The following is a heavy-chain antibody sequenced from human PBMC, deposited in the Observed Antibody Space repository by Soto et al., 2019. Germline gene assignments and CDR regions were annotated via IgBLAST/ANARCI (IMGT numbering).Heavy chain of an antibody. CDR1: GFSLRNSRMG. Sequence: QVTLKESGPVLVKPTETLTLTCTVSGFSLRNSRMGVSWIRQPPGKALEWLAHTFSIDEKSYSPSLKTRLTISKDTSKSQVVLTMTNMDPVDTATYYCARIPHDSTGYYSPYWGQGHVVTVSS. CDR2: TFSIDEK. D-gene: IGHD3-22*01. J-gene: IGHJ4*02. CDR3: ARIPHDSTGYYSPY. V-gene: IGHV2-26*01.